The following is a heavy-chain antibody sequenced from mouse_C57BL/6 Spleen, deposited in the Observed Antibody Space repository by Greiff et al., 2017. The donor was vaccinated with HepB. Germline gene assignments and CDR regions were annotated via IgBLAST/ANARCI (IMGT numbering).Heavy chain of an antibody. D-gene: IGHD2-2*01. J-gene: IGHJ4*01. CDR1: GFTFSDYG. V-gene: IGHV5-17*01. CDR3: AIYYGYDGYAMDY. CDR2: ISSGSSTI. Sequence: DVMLVESGGGLVKPGGSLKLSCAASGFTFSDYGMHWVRQAPEKGLEWVAYISSGSSTIYYADTVKGRFTISRDNAKNTLFLQMTSLRSEDTAMYYWAIYYGYDGYAMDYWGQGTSVTVSS.